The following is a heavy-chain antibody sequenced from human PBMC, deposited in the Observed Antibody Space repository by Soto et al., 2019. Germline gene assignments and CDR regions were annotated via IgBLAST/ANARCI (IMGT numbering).Heavy chain of an antibody. CDR2: ISSSSYYI. V-gene: IGHV3-21*06. CDR3: ARNRDPSSKTHGMDV. Sequence: EVQLVESGGGLVEPGGSLRLSCTPSGLSFSTHSMNWVRQAPGKGLEWVSSISSSSYYIYYADSVKGRFTISRDNAKNTLFLQMKSLRADDTAVYYCARNRDPSSKTHGMDVWGQGTTVTVSS. CDR1: GLSFSTHS. J-gene: IGHJ6*02.